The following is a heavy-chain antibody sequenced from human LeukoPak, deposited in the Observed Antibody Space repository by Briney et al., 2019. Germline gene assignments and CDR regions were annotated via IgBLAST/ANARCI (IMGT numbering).Heavy chain of an antibody. Sequence: ASVKVSCKTSGYTFTGYYMHWVRQAPGQGLEWMGWINPNSGGTNYAQKFQGRVTMTRDTSISTAYMELSRLRSDDTAVYYCARDGYYDSSGYYFGYWGQGTLVTVSS. V-gene: IGHV1-2*02. CDR2: INPNSGGT. J-gene: IGHJ4*02. CDR3: ARDGYYDSSGYYFGY. CDR1: GYTFTGYY. D-gene: IGHD3-22*01.